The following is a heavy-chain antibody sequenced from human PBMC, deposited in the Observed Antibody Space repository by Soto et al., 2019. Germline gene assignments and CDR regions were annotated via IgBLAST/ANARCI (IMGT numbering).Heavy chain of an antibody. CDR1: GGSISSSSYY. CDR3: ARLEYSSSWPPISLTWFAP. CDR2: IYYSGST. V-gene: IGHV4-39*01. J-gene: IGHJ5*02. D-gene: IGHD6-13*01. Sequence: SETLSLTCTVSGGSISSSSYYWGWIRQPPGKGLEWIGSIYYSGSTYYNPSLKSRVTISVDTSKNQFSLKLSSVTSAGKHVYYCARLEYSSSWPPISLTWFAPGAQGTLVPVSS.